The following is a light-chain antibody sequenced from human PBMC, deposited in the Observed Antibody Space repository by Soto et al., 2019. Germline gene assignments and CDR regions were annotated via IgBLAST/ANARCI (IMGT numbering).Light chain of an antibody. Sequence: QSALTQPRSVSGSPGQSVTISCTGTSSDVGGYNYVSWYLQHPGKAPKVMIYDVSKRPSGVPDRFSGSKSGNTASLTISGLQSEDEADYYCTSFTTTNIWVFGGGTKLTVL. CDR1: SSDVGGYNY. CDR2: DVS. V-gene: IGLV2-11*01. J-gene: IGLJ3*02. CDR3: TSFTTTNIWV.